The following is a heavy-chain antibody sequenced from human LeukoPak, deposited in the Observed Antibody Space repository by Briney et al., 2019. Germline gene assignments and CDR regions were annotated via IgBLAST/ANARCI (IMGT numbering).Heavy chain of an antibody. Sequence: GGSLRLSCAASGFTFSSYGMSWVRQASGKGLEWVSAISGSGGNTYYADSVKGRFSISRDNSKNTLYLQMNSLRADDTAVYYCAKLTDDIVVVPAAIFDYWGQGTLVTVSS. CDR2: ISGSGGNT. V-gene: IGHV3-23*01. J-gene: IGHJ4*02. CDR3: AKLTDDIVVVPAAIFDY. D-gene: IGHD2-2*01. CDR1: GFTFSSYG.